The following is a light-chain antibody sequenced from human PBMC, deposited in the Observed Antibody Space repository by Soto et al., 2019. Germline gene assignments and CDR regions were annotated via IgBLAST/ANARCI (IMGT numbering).Light chain of an antibody. CDR3: QQYDTSPPLYT. V-gene: IGKV3-20*01. CDR1: QSVDSTY. Sequence: EIVLTQSPGTLSLSPGERATLSCRASQSVDSTYLAWYQQRPGQAPRLLIYATSSRAAGVPDRFIGSGSETDFTLTISRLDPEDFAGYYCQQYDTSPPLYTFGQGTKLDIK. J-gene: IGKJ2*01. CDR2: ATS.